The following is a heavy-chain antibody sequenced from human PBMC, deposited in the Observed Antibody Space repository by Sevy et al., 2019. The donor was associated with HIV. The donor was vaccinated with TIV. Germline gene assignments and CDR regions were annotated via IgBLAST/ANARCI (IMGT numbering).Heavy chain of an antibody. J-gene: IGHJ6*02. V-gene: IGHV3-30*03. CDR2: ISYDGNNK. D-gene: IGHD3-16*01. CDR3: ARDGSSGGLFLKDYYYFGMDV. CDR1: GFTFSSYD. Sequence: GGSLRLSCAASGFTFSSYDMHWVRQAPGKGLEWVAVISYDGNNKYADSVKGRFTISRDNSKNTLYLQMNSLRAEDTAVYYCARDGSSGGLFLKDYYYFGMDVWGQGTTVTVSS.